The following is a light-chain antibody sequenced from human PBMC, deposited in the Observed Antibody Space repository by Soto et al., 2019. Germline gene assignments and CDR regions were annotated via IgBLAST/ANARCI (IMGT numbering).Light chain of an antibody. CDR2: DAS. Sequence: DIQMTQSPSSLSASVGDRVTITCQASQDISNYLNWDQQKPGKAPKLLIYDASNLETGVPSRFSGSGSGTDFTFTISTLQPEDIATYYYQQYDNLPPFTFGPGAKVEIK. CDR1: QDISNY. J-gene: IGKJ3*01. V-gene: IGKV1-33*01. CDR3: QQYDNLPPFT.